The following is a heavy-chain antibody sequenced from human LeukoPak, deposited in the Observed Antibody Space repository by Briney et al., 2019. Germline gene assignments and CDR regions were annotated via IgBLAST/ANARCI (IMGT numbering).Heavy chain of an antibody. Sequence: SETLSLTCTVSGGSVSRGGYYWNWIRQHPGKGLEWIGFTSYSEGTYYNPSLMSRITISVDRSQNQFSLKMRDVTAANTAVYFCATADWESFYFDSWGQGALVAVSS. V-gene: IGHV4-31*03. CDR3: ATADWESFYFDS. J-gene: IGHJ4*02. CDR1: GGSVSRGGYY. D-gene: IGHD1-26*01. CDR2: TSYSEGT.